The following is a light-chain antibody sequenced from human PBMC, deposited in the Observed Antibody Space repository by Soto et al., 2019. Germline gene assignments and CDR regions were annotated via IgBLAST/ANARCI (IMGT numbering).Light chain of an antibody. Sequence: QSALTQPRSVSGSPGQSVTISCTGTTGDVGAYNFVSWYQLHPGKAPKLMIYDASKRPSGVPDRFSASKSGNTASLTISGLQAEDEADYYCCSYAGSFTWVFGGGTQLTV. CDR3: CSYAGSFTWV. CDR2: DAS. V-gene: IGLV2-11*01. J-gene: IGLJ3*02. CDR1: TGDVGAYNF.